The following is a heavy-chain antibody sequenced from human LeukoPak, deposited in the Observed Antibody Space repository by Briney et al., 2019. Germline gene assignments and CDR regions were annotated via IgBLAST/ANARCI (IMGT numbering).Heavy chain of an antibody. D-gene: IGHD5-18*01. Sequence: PSETLSLTCTVSGGSISSSSYYWGWIRQPPGKGLEWIGSIYYSGSTSYNPPLKSRVTVSVDTSKNQLSLKLTSVTAADTAIYYCARHVSGGYSYGYYFDYWGQGTLVTLS. CDR2: IYYSGST. V-gene: IGHV4-39*01. CDR3: ARHVSGGYSYGYYFDY. CDR1: GGSISSSSYY. J-gene: IGHJ4*02.